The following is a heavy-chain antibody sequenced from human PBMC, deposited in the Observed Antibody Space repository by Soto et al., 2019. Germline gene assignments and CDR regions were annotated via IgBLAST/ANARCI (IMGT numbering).Heavy chain of an antibody. CDR1: GGSINSYY. CDR2: IYYSGST. D-gene: IGHD2-2*01. CDR3: ARHGFCTSTSCFTDRALDF. J-gene: IGHJ4*02. V-gene: IGHV4-59*08. Sequence: PSETLSLTCTVSGGSINSYYWSWIRQPPGKGLEWIGYIYYSGSTNYNPSLKSRVTLSVDTSMNQFSLKLSSVTAADTAVYYCARHGFCTSTSCFTDRALDFWGQGMLVTVSS.